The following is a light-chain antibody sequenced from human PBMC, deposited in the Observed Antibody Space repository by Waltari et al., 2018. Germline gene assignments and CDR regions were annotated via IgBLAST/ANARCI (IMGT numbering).Light chain of an antibody. Sequence: DIQMTQSPSTLSASVGDRVTITCRASQSINNWLAWYQQKPGKAPKVLIYKASSLERGVPSRFSGSGSGPEVTLTISSLQPDDFATYYCQQYQHYPLTFGQGTKVEIK. CDR2: KAS. CDR1: QSINNW. V-gene: IGKV1-5*03. J-gene: IGKJ1*01. CDR3: QQYQHYPLT.